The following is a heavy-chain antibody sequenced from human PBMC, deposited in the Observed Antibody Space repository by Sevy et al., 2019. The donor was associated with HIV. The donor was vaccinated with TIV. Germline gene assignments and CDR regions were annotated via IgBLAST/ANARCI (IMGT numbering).Heavy chain of an antibody. CDR1: GFTFSSAW. V-gene: IGHV3-15*01. J-gene: IGHJ4*02. CDR2: IQSKTDGGTT. D-gene: IGHD3-9*01. CDR3: TTDTSTGYFDWLFDFDY. Sequence: GGSLRLSCAASGFTFSSAWMSWVRQAPGKGLEWVGRIQSKTDGGTTDYAASVKGRFTISRDDSVNTQYLQMNSLTTDDTAVYYCTTDTSTGYFDWLFDFDYWGQGTLVTVSS.